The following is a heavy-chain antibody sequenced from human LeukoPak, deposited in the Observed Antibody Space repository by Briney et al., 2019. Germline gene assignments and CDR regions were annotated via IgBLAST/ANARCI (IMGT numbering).Heavy chain of an antibody. CDR3: ARGGDLRFLEWLLYGWFDP. J-gene: IGHJ5*02. CDR2: INHSGST. Sequence: SSETVSLTCAVYGGSFSGYYWSWIRQPPGKGLEWIGEINHSGSTNYNPSLKSRVTISVDTSKNQVSLKLSSVTAADTAVYYCARGGDLRFLEWLLYGWFDPWGQGTLVTVS. D-gene: IGHD3-3*01. V-gene: IGHV4-34*01. CDR1: GGSFSGYY.